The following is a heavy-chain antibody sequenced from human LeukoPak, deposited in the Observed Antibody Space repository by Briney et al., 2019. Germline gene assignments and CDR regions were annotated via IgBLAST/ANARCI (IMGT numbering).Heavy chain of an antibody. CDR3: ARHLNNCGDDCYIFDY. J-gene: IGHJ4*02. CDR1: GGSISGYY. V-gene: IGHV4-59*08. CDR2: IYYSGST. Sequence: PLESLSLTCTVSGGSISGYYWSWIRQPPGKGLEWIGYIYYSGSTNYNPSLKSRVTISVDTSKNQFSLRVSSVTAADTAVYYCARHLNNCGDDCYIFDYWGQGTLVTVSS. D-gene: IGHD2-21*01.